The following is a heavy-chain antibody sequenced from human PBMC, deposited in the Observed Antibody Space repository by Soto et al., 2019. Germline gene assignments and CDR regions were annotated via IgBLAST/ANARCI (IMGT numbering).Heavy chain of an antibody. CDR3: ARECTDIAARRWFDP. D-gene: IGHD6-6*01. V-gene: IGHV4-38-2*02. J-gene: IGHJ5*02. Sequence: SETLSLTCTVSGYSISSGYYWGWIRQPPGKGLEWIGSINHSGSTYYNPPLKSRVTISVDTSKNQFSLKLSSATAADTAVYYCARECTDIAARRWFDPWGQGTLVTVSS. CDR1: GYSISSGYY. CDR2: INHSGST.